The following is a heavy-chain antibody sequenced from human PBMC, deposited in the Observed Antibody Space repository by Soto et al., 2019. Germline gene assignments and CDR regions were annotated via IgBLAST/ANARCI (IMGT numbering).Heavy chain of an antibody. Sequence: LRLSFAASGFTFSSYWMHWVRQAPGKGLVWVSRINSDGSSTSYADSVKGRFTISRDNAKNTLYLQMNSLRAEDTAVYYCAREISGYYYDSSGYYYPEYYFDYWGQGTLVTVSS. CDR2: INSDGSST. CDR1: GFTFSSYW. V-gene: IGHV3-74*01. D-gene: IGHD3-22*01. CDR3: AREISGYYYDSSGYYYPEYYFDY. J-gene: IGHJ4*02.